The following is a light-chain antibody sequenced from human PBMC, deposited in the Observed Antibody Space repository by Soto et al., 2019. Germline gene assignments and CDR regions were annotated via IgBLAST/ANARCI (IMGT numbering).Light chain of an antibody. Sequence: EVVLTQSPATLSLSPGERATLSCRADQSVSANYLAWYQQKPGQAPRLLIYGASSRATGIPDRFSGSGSGTDFTLTISRLEPEDFAVYYCQQYGSSPMYTFGQGTKLEIK. CDR3: QQYGSSPMYT. J-gene: IGKJ2*01. V-gene: IGKV3-20*01. CDR2: GAS. CDR1: QSVSANY.